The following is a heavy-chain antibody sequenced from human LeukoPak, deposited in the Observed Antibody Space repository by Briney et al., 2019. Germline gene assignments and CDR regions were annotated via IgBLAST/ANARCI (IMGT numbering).Heavy chain of an antibody. CDR2: INHSGST. CDR3: ARGYYSNWFDP. V-gene: IGHV4-34*01. D-gene: IGHD4-11*01. J-gene: IGHJ5*02. Sequence: SETLSLTCAVYGGSFSGYYWSWIRQPPGKGLEWIGEINHSGSTNYNPSLKSRVTISVDSSKNQFSLMLSSVTAADTAVYYCARGYYSNWFDPWGQGTLVTLSS. CDR1: GGSFSGYY.